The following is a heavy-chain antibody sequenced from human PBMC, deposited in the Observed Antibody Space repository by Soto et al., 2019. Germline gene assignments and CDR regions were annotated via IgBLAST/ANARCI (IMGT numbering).Heavy chain of an antibody. CDR2: ISPYNGVT. V-gene: IGHV1-18*01. CDR3: ARATYYDILTGDPEHY. D-gene: IGHD3-9*01. CDR1: GYTFTSFG. Sequence: QVQLVQSGAEVKKPGASVTVSCKASGYTFTSFGISWVRQAPGQGLEWMGWISPYNGVTKYAQKLQGRVTMTTDTSTTTAYMELRSLRSDDTAVYYCARATYYDILTGDPEHYWGQGTLVTVSS. J-gene: IGHJ4*02.